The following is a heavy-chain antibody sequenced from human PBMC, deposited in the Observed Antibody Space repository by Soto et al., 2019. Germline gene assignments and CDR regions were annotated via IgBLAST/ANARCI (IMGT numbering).Heavy chain of an antibody. CDR3: ARDRGYCSGGSCYPVAFDI. V-gene: IGHV4-38-2*02. CDR2: IYHSGST. Sequence: PSETLSLTCAVSGYSISSGYYWGWIRQPPGKGLEWIGSIYHSGSTYYNPSLKSRVTISVDTSKNQFSLKLSSVTAADTAVYYCARDRGYCSGGSCYPVAFDIWGQGTMVTVSS. CDR1: GYSISSGYY. J-gene: IGHJ3*02. D-gene: IGHD2-15*01.